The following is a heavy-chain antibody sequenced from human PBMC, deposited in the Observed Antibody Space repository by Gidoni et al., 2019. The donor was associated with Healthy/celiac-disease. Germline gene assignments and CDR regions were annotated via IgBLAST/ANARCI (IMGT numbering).Heavy chain of an antibody. CDR3: ARGMEGEWELLGCYFDY. J-gene: IGHJ4*02. Sequence: QVQLVQSGAEVKKPGASVKVSCKASGYTFTSYYMHWVRQAPGQGLEWMGIINPSGGSTSYAQKFQGRVTMTRDTSTSTVYMELSSLRSEDTAVYYCARGMEGEWELLGCYFDYWGQGTLVTVSS. CDR2: INPSGGST. D-gene: IGHD1-26*01. CDR1: GYTFTSYY. V-gene: IGHV1-46*01.